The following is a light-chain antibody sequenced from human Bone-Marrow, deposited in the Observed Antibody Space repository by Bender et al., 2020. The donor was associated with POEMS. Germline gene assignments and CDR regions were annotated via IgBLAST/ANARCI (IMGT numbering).Light chain of an antibody. V-gene: IGLV2-14*01. Sequence: QSALTQPASVSGSPGQSITISCTGTSSDVGGYNYVSWYQQHPGKAPKFMIYEVSNRPSGVSNRFSGSKSGNTASLTVSGLQAEDEADYYCSSYAGSDNFVFGTGTQVTVL. CDR2: EVS. J-gene: IGLJ1*01. CDR1: SSDVGGYNY. CDR3: SSYAGSDNFV.